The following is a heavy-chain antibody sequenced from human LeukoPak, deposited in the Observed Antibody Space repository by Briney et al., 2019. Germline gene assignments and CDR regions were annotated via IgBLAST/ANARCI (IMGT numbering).Heavy chain of an antibody. CDR2: IGTASDR. V-gene: IGHV3-13*01. D-gene: IGHD1-1*01. CDR1: GFTFSSFD. J-gene: IGHJ6*03. CDR3: ARGPPRGKYYYMDV. Sequence: GGSLRLPCAASGFTFSSFDMHWVRQPTGQGLEWVSTIGTASDRYYPGSVEGRFTLSRDNAKNSLYLQMNSLTAGDTAVYYCARGPPRGKYYYMDVWGKGTTVTVSS.